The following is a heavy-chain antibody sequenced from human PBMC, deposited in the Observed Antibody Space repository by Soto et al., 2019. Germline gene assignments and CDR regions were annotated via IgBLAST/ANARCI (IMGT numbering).Heavy chain of an antibody. Sequence: ASETLSLTCTVSGGSISSYYWSWIRQPPGKGLEWIGYIYYSGSTNYNPSLESRVTISVDTSKNQFSLKLSSVTAADTAVYYCARGGTTVTASHFAYRGQGTLVTSPQ. J-gene: IGHJ4*02. CDR2: IYYSGST. D-gene: IGHD4-17*01. CDR3: ARGGTTVTASHFAY. CDR1: GGSISSYY. V-gene: IGHV4-59*01.